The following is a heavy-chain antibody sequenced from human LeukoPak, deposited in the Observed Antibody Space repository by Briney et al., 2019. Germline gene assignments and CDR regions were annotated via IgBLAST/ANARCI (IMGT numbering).Heavy chain of an antibody. D-gene: IGHD5-12*01. V-gene: IGHV4-38-2*02. J-gene: IGHJ4*02. CDR2: IYHSGST. Sequence: SETLSLTCTVSGYSISSGYYWGWIRQPPGKGLEWIGSIYHSGSTYYNPSLKSRVTISVDTSKNQFSLKLSSVTAADTAVYYCARHPNIVATSIHWGQGTLVTVSS. CDR1: GYSISSGYY. CDR3: ARHPNIVATSIH.